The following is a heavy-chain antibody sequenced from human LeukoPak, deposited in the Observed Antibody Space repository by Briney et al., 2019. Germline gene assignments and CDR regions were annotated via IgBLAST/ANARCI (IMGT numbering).Heavy chain of an antibody. CDR1: GFTFSSYA. J-gene: IGHJ4*02. CDR2: ISYDGSNK. Sequence: PGRSLRLSCAASGFTFSSYAMHWVRQAPGKGLEWVAVISYDGSNKYYADSVKGRFTISRDNSKNTLYLQMNSLRDEDTAVYYCARAYDFWSRSSSYYFDSWGQGTLVTVSS. V-gene: IGHV3-30*14. CDR3: ARAYDFWSRSSSYYFDS. D-gene: IGHD3-3*01.